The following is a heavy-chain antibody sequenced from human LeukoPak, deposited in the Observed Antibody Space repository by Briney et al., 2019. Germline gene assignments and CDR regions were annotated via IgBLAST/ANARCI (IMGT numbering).Heavy chain of an antibody. CDR3: ASSRGSYYDAFDI. J-gene: IGHJ3*02. CDR1: GYSFTNYW. D-gene: IGHD1-26*01. V-gene: IGHV5-51*01. Sequence: GESLKISCKGSGYSFTNYWIAWVRQMPGKGLEWMGIIYPGDSDTRYSPSFQGQVTISADRSISTAYLQWSSLKASDTAIYYCASSRGSYYDAFDIWGQGTMVTVSS. CDR2: IYPGDSDT.